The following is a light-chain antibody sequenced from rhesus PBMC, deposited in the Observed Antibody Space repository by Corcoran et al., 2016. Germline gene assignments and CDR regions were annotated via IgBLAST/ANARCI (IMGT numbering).Light chain of an antibody. J-gene: IGLJ1*01. Sequence: QAVVTQEPSLTVSPGGTVTRTCAPSTGAVTSGHYPHWFQQKPGQAPKTLIYDTSNKLSWTPARFSGSLHGGKAALTLSGAQPEDEAEYYCWLYDSGAYIFGAGTRLTVL. V-gene: IGLV7-80*01. CDR1: TGAVTSGHY. CDR2: DTS. CDR3: WLYDSGAYI.